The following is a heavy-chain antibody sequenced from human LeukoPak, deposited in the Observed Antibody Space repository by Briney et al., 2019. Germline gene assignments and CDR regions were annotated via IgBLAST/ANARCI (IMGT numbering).Heavy chain of an antibody. Sequence: SETLSLTCTVSGGSVSGYYWSWLRQPPGKGLEWIGYLYSSGSTSGSTNYNPSLKSRVAISLDTSENQFSLKLSSVTAADTAVYYCARHYYDRSDSYSFDYWGQGTLVTVSS. CDR2: LYSSGSTSGST. CDR3: ARHYYDRSDSYSFDY. D-gene: IGHD3-22*01. CDR1: GGSVSGYY. V-gene: IGHV4-59*08. J-gene: IGHJ4*02.